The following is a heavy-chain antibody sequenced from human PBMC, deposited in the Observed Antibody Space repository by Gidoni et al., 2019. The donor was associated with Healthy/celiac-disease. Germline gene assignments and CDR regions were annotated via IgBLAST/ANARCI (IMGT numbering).Heavy chain of an antibody. V-gene: IGHV3-30*18. CDR3: AKARRIGLLWFGELGDY. D-gene: IGHD3-10*01. CDR2: LSYDGSNK. CDR1: GFTFSSYG. J-gene: IGHJ4*02. Sequence: QVQLVESGGGVVQPGRSLRLSCAASGFTFSSYGMHWVRQAPGKGLEWVAVLSYDGSNKYYADSVKGRFTISRDNSKNTLYLQMNSLRAEDTAVYYCAKARRIGLLWFGELGDYWGQGTLVTVSS.